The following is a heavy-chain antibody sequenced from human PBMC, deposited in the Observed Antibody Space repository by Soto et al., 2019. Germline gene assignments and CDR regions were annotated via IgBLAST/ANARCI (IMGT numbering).Heavy chain of an antibody. CDR2: INAGNGNT. V-gene: IGHV1-3*01. D-gene: IGHD6-19*01. Sequence: ASVKVSCKASGYTFTSYAMHWVRQAPGQRLEWMGWINAGNGNTKYSQKFQGRVTITRDTSASTAYMELSSLRSEDTAVYYCARSPNIEEVAGSDYWGQGTLVTVSS. CDR3: ARSPNIEEVAGSDY. J-gene: IGHJ4*02. CDR1: GYTFTSYA.